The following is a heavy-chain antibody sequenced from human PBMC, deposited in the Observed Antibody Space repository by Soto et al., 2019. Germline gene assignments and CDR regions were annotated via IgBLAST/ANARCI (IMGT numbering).Heavy chain of an antibody. CDR1: GFIFKMYL. D-gene: IGHD3-10*01. CDR2: IYNDGTYS. CDR3: TRGPRPISTGTGAY. J-gene: IGHJ1*01. Sequence: PGGSLRLSCAASGFIFKMYLMHWVRQSPGKGLVWISRIYNDGTYSDYADSVRGRFTISRDNVNDTLYLQMNNLRAEDSGLYYCTRGPRPISTGTGAYWGKGTHVTV. V-gene: IGHV3-74*01.